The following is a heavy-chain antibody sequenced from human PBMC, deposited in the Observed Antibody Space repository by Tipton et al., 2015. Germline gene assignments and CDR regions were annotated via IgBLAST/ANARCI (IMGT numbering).Heavy chain of an antibody. J-gene: IGHJ4*02. Sequence: TLSLTCTVSGGSISTNTYWGWIRQSPGKRLEWIGSISYSGSTDYNPSLESRVTISVDTSKNQFSLHLSSVTAADTAVYYCAREGWNYDSSGYDYWGQGTLVTVSS. CDR2: ISYSGST. D-gene: IGHD3-22*01. CDR1: GGSISTNTY. V-gene: IGHV4-39*07. CDR3: AREGWNYDSSGYDY.